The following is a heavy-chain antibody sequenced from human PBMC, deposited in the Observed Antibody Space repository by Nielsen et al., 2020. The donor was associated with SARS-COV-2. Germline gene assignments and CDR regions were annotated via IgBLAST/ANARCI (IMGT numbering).Heavy chain of an antibody. J-gene: IGHJ6*02. V-gene: IGHV4-39*01. CDR3: ARHGLDDYWSGSPHHHYGMDV. CDR2: VYYKGST. CDR1: GGSIRSSSYY. D-gene: IGHD3-3*01. Sequence: SETLSLTCTIPGGSIRSSSYYWGWIRQPPGKGMEWIGSVYYKGSTYYNPSLKSRVTISVDTTKNQFSLELISVTAADTAVYYCARHGLDDYWSGSPHHHYGMDVWGQGTTVSVSS.